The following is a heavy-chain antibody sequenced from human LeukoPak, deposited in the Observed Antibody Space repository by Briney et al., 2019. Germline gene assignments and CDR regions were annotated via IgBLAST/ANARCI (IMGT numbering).Heavy chain of an antibody. D-gene: IGHD3-3*01. V-gene: IGHV3-9*01. CDR2: ISWNSGSI. Sequence: GGSLRLSCAASGFTFDDYAMHWVRQAPGKGLEWVSGISWNSGSIGYADSVKGRFTISRDNAKNSLYLQMNSLRAEDTALYYCAKDRHDFWSGYSTNWFDPWGQGTLVTVSS. CDR3: AKDRHDFWSGYSTNWFDP. J-gene: IGHJ5*02. CDR1: GFTFDDYA.